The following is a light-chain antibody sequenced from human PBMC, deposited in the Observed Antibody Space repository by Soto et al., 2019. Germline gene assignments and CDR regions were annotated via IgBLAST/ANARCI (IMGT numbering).Light chain of an antibody. CDR2: HGN. CDR1: SSNIGSNP. V-gene: IGLV1-44*01. CDR3: AAWDDTLNGVV. Sequence: QSVLTQPPSASGTPGQRVTISCSGSSSNIGSNPVNWYQQLPGAAPKLLIYHGNQRPSGVPDRFSGSKSGTSASLAIGGLQSEDEADYFCAAWDDTLNGVVFGGGTKVTV. J-gene: IGLJ3*02.